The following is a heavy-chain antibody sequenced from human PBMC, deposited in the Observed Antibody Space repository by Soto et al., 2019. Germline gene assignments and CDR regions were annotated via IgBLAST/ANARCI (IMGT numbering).Heavy chain of an antibody. D-gene: IGHD6-19*01. CDR2: TYYRSKWYN. CDR3: AREWSGYSSGCYYPYYFDY. J-gene: IGHJ4*02. V-gene: IGHV6-1*01. CDR1: GDSVSSNSAA. Sequence: QTLSLTCAISGDSVSSNSAAWNWIRQSPSRGLEWLGRTYYRSKWYNDYAVSVKSRITINPDTSKNQFSLQLNSVTPEDTAVYYCAREWSGYSSGCYYPYYFDYWGQGTLVTVSS.